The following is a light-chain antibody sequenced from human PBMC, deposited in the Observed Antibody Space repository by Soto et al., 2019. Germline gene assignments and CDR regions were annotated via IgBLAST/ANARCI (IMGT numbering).Light chain of an antibody. J-gene: IGLJ1*01. CDR1: STDVGGYNY. CDR3: SSFTSSSTYV. Sequence: QSALTQPASVSGSHGQSITISCTGTSTDVGGYNYVSWYQQHPGKAPKLIIFEVSNRFSGSKSGNTASLTISGLQAEDEADYFCSSFTSSSTYVFGTGTKLTVL. V-gene: IGLV2-14*01. CDR2: EVS.